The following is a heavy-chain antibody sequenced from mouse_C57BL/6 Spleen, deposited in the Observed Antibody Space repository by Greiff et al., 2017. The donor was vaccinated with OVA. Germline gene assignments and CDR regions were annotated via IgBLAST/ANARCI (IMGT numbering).Heavy chain of an antibody. CDR1: GYTFTSYW. Sequence: VQLQQPGAELVKPGASVKMSCKASGYTFTSYWITWVKQRPGQGLEWIGDIYPGSGSTNYNEKFKSKATLTVATYSSTAYMQLSSLTSEDSAVYSFARCPDDYDVGYAMDYWGQGTSVTVSS. V-gene: IGHV1-55*01. D-gene: IGHD2-4*01. CDR2: IYPGSGST. CDR3: ARCPDDYDVGYAMDY. J-gene: IGHJ4*01.